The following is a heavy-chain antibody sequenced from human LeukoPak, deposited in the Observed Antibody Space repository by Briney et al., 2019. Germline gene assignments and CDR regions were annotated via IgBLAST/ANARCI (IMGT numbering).Heavy chain of an antibody. D-gene: IGHD6-19*01. CDR2: IYYSGST. CDR3: ARGTRYSSGWSSILYYFDY. CDR1: GGSISSYY. Sequence: PSETLSLTCTVSGGSISSYYWSWIRQPPGKGLEWIGYIYYSGSTNYNPSLKSRVTISVDTSKNQFSLKLSSVTAAGTAVYYCARGTRYSSGWSSILYYFDYWGQGTLVTVSS. J-gene: IGHJ4*02. V-gene: IGHV4-59*01.